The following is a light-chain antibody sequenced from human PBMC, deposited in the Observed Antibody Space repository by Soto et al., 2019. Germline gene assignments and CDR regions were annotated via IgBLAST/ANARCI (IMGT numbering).Light chain of an antibody. CDR1: SSDVGGYNY. CDR2: EVS. Sequence: QSALTQPASVSGSPGQSITISCTGTSSDVGGYNYVSWYQQHPGKAPKLMIYEVSNRPSGVSNRFSGSKSGNTASLTISWLQAEDEADYYFSSYTSSSTLVFGSGTKVTVL. CDR3: SSYTSSSTLV. J-gene: IGLJ1*01. V-gene: IGLV2-14*01.